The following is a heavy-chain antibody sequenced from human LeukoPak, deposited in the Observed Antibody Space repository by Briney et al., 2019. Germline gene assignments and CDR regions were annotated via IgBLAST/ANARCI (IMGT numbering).Heavy chain of an antibody. J-gene: IGHJ4*02. CDR3: ARLTTVTTNSGGFDY. Sequence: ASVKVSCKASGYTFTGYYMHWVRQAPGQGLEWMGWINPNSCCTNYAQKFQGRVTMTRDTSISTAYMELSRLRSDDTAVYYCARLTTVTTNSGGFDYWGQGTLVTVSS. CDR2: INPNSCCT. D-gene: IGHD4-17*01. CDR1: GYTFTGYY. V-gene: IGHV1-2*02.